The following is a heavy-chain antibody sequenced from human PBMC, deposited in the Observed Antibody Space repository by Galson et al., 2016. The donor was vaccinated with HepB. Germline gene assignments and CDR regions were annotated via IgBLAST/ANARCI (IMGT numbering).Heavy chain of an antibody. CDR1: GYTFIDYA. Sequence: SVKVSCKASGYTFIDYAMNWVRQAPGQGLEWVGWINTNNGDATYAQGFTGRFVFSMDTSVSAAFLQISSLKVDDTAVYYCARDPFALWGQGTLVTVSS. CDR3: ARDPFAL. CDR2: INTNNGDA. V-gene: IGHV7-4-1*02. J-gene: IGHJ4*02.